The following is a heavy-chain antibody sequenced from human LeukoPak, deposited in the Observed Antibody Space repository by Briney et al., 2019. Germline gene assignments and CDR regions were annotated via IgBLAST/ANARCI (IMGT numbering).Heavy chain of an antibody. V-gene: IGHV3-30*02. D-gene: IGHD3-10*01. CDR2: IRYDGGNE. CDR1: GFPFSSYG. CDR3: ARDGGLYSVVRGADYNCFDY. Sequence: GGSLRLSCAASGFPFSSYGIHWVRQAPGKGLEWVAFIRYDGGNEYYADSVKGRYTVSRDNSRNTVYLQMNSLRPEDTAVYYCARDGGLYSVVRGADYNCFDYWGQETLLTVSS. J-gene: IGHJ4*02.